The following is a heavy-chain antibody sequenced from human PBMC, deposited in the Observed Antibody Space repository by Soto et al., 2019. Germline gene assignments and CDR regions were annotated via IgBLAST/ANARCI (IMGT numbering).Heavy chain of an antibody. CDR2: IANGDNHI. Sequence: EVQVVESGGGLVKPGGSLRLSCAASGFTFSEYSFLWVRQAPGKGLEWLSFIANGDNHIFYSDSVKGRFTISRDNAKNSVYVQLNSLRADDSAVYYCAREDEHCTDACNRGAFDVWGQGTMVTVSS. CDR1: GFTFSEYS. D-gene: IGHD2-2*01. V-gene: IGHV3-21*01. CDR3: AREDEHCTDACNRGAFDV. J-gene: IGHJ3*01.